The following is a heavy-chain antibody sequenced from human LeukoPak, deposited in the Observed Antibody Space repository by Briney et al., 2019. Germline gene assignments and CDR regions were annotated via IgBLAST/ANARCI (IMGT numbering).Heavy chain of an antibody. Sequence: GGSLRLSCAASRFTFSIYEMNWVRQAPGKGLEWVSYISSSGGTIYYADSVKGRFTISRDNAKNSLYLQMNSLRAEDTAVYYCARGRYDSSGYYSIFDYWGQGTLVTVSS. V-gene: IGHV3-48*03. CDR2: ISSSGGTI. CDR3: ARGRYDSSGYYSIFDY. D-gene: IGHD3-22*01. CDR1: RFTFSIYE. J-gene: IGHJ4*02.